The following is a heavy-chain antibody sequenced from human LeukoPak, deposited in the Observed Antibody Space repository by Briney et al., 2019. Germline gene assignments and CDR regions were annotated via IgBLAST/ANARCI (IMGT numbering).Heavy chain of an antibody. D-gene: IGHD3-9*01. CDR2: INVYNGDS. Sequence: ASVKVSCKASGYNFNNYGIDWVRQAPGQGLEWLGWINVYNGDSKYAQKLQGRVSMTTDTSANIVYMELKSLRSDDTAVYYCARASARYFDWLPNSYYFDYWGQGTLVTVSS. CDR3: ARASARYFDWLPNSYYFDY. V-gene: IGHV1-18*01. J-gene: IGHJ4*02. CDR1: GYNFNNYG.